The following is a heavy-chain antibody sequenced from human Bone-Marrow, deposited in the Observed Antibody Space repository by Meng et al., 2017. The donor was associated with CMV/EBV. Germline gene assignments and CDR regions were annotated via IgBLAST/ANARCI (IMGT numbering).Heavy chain of an antibody. V-gene: IGHV3-11*04. CDR2: ISSSGNTI. D-gene: IGHD2-2*01. CDR1: GFTVSSNY. J-gene: IGHJ3*02. CDR3: AKGRVVPAAFDAFDI. Sequence: GESLKISCAASGFTVSSNYMSWIRQAPGKGLEWVSYISSSGNTIHYADSVKGRFTISRDNSKNTLYLQMNSLRAEDTAVYYCAKGRVVPAAFDAFDIWGQGTMVTVSS.